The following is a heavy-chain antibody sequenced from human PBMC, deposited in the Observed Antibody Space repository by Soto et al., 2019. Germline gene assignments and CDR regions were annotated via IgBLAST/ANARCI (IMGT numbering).Heavy chain of an antibody. CDR1: GFTFSSYS. CDR2: ISSSSSTI. V-gene: IGHV3-48*02. J-gene: IGHJ5*02. CDR3: ARESRFLEWLSLNWFDP. Sequence: GGSLILSCAASGFTFSSYSMNGVRQAPGKGLEWVSYISSSSSTIYYADSVKGRFTISRDNAKNSLYLQMNSLRDEDTAVYYCARESRFLEWLSLNWFDPWGQGTLVTVSS. D-gene: IGHD3-3*01.